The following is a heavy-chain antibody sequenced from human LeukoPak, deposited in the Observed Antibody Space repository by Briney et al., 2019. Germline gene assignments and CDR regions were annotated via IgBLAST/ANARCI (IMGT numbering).Heavy chain of an antibody. CDR2: ISGSGGST. J-gene: IGHJ4*02. CDR1: GFTFSSYG. Sequence: PGGTLRLSCAASGFTFSSYGMSWVRQAPGKGLEWVSAISGSGGSTYYADSVKGRFTISRDNAKNTLYLQMDSLRADDTAVYYCVRGGSPSEYWGQGTLVTVSS. CDR3: VRGGSPSEY. D-gene: IGHD5-12*01. V-gene: IGHV3-23*01.